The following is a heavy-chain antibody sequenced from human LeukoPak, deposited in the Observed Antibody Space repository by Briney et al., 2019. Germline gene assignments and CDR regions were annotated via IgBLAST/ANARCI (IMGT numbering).Heavy chain of an antibody. CDR3: ARSRYERLYYYYYMDV. Sequence: ASVKVSCKASGYTFTSYAMHWVRQAPGQGLEWMGWINPKSGNTGYAQKFQGRVTMTRNTSISTAYMELSSLRSEDTAVYYCARSRYERLYYYYYMDVWGKGTTVTISS. CDR1: GYTFTSYA. J-gene: IGHJ6*03. D-gene: IGHD1-1*01. CDR2: INPKSGNT. V-gene: IGHV1-8*02.